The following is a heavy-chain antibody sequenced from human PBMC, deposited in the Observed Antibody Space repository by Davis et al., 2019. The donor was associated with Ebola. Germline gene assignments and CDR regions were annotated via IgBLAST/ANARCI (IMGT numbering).Heavy chain of an antibody. D-gene: IGHD2-21*02. V-gene: IGHV4-39*02. CDR2: VHYTGTA. CDR1: SGSFSSDTDY. J-gene: IGHJ5*01. CDR3: ARPSTRGDPRGWFDS. Sequence: SETLSLTCTVSSGSFSSDTDYWGWIRQPPGKGLEWLGSVHYTGTAFYNPSIRSRVSISIDTSQSHFPLKLSSVTAADTAVYYCARPSTRGDPRGWFDSWGQGALVTVSS.